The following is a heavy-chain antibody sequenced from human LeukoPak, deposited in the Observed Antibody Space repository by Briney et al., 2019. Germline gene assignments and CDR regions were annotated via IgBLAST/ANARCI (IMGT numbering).Heavy chain of an antibody. CDR3: VREYSSSSGRAFDM. V-gene: IGHV3-74*01. Sequence: GGSPRLSCAASGFTFSSYWMHWVRQAQGKGLVWVSRISTDGSGTNSADSVKGRLTISRDNAQNTLYLQMNSLSSEDTAVYYCVREYSSSSGRAFDMWPQGTMLTVSP. CDR2: ISTDGSGT. CDR1: GFTFSSYW. J-gene: IGHJ3*02. D-gene: IGHD6-6*01.